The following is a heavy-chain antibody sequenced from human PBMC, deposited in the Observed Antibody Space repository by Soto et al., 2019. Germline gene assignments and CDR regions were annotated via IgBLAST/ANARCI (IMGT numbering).Heavy chain of an antibody. J-gene: IGHJ3*02. CDR3: ARGGIAAAGTGDAFDI. D-gene: IGHD6-13*01. Sequence: QVQLVQSGAEVKKPGSSVKVSCKASGGTFSSYAISWVRQAPGQGLEWMGGIIPIFGTANYAQKFQGRVTSTADKATSTAYMELSSLRSEDTAVYYCARGGIAAAGTGDAFDIWGQGTMVTVSS. CDR2: IIPIFGTA. CDR1: GGTFSSYA. V-gene: IGHV1-69*06.